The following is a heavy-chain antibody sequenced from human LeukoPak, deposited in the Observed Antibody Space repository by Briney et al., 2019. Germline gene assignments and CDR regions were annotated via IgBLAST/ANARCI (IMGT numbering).Heavy chain of an antibody. Sequence: ASETLSLTCAVYGGSFSGYYWSWIRQPPGKGLEWIGEINHSGSTNYNPSLKSRVTISVDTSKNQFSLKLSSVTAADTAVYYCASAFSPRYCSSTSCVYYFDYWGQGTLVTVSS. V-gene: IGHV4-34*01. CDR3: ASAFSPRYCSSTSCVYYFDY. CDR2: INHSGST. D-gene: IGHD2-2*01. J-gene: IGHJ4*02. CDR1: GGSFSGYY.